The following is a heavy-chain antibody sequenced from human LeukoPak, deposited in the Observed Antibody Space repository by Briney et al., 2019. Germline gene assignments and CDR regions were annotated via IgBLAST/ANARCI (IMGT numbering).Heavy chain of an antibody. CDR2: IQHDGNKE. CDR1: GFTFSSHG. V-gene: IGHV3-30*02. J-gene: IGHJ4*02. CDR3: AKDPGTNGWSYFDY. Sequence: PGGSLRLSCVVSGFTFSSHGMHWVRQAPGKGPQWVAFIQHDGNKEYYVDSVKGRFTISRDNYKNTVYLEMNSLRAEDTAVYYCAKDPGTNGWSYFDYWGQGTLVTVSS. D-gene: IGHD6-19*01.